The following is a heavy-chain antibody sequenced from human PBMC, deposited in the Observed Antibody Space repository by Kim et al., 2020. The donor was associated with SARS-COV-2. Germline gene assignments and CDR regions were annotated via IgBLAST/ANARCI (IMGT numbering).Heavy chain of an antibody. D-gene: IGHD1-7*01. CDR1: GGSISSSSYY. V-gene: IGHV4-39*01. J-gene: IGHJ4*02. CDR3: ARAWNLDGYFDY. CDR2: IYYSGST. Sequence: SETLSLTCTVSGGSISSSSYYWGWIRQPPGKGLEWIGSIYYSGSTYYNPSLKSRVTISVDTSKNQFSLKLSSVTAADTAVYYCARAWNLDGYFDYWGQGTLVTVSS.